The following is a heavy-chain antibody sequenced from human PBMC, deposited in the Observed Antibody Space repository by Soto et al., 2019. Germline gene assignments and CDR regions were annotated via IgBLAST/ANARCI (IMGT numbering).Heavy chain of an antibody. CDR1: GFTFSSYA. Sequence: VGSLRLSCAASGFTFSSYAMHWVRQAPGKGLEWVAVISYDGSNEYYADSVKGRFTISRDNSKNTLYLQVNSLRAEDTAMYYCTRETMTIRLYFDYWGQGALVTVSS. CDR2: ISYDGSNE. J-gene: IGHJ4*02. D-gene: IGHD3-3*01. V-gene: IGHV3-30-3*01. CDR3: TRETMTIRLYFDY.